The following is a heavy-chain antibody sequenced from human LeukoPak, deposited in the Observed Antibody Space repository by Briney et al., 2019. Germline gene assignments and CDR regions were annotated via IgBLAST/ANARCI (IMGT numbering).Heavy chain of an antibody. CDR1: GGSIRISSYY. V-gene: IGHV4-39*07. J-gene: IGHJ5*02. Sequence: KTSETLSLTCTVSGGSIRISSYYWGWIRQPPGKGLEWIGSIYYSGSTYYNPSLKSRVTISVDTSKNQFSLKLASVTAADTAIYYCAKGAGGFSYYNWFDPWGQGTLVTVSS. D-gene: IGHD5-18*01. CDR3: AKGAGGFSYYNWFDP. CDR2: IYYSGST.